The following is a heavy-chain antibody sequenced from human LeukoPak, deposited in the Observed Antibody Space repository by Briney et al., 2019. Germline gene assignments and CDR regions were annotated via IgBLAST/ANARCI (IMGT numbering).Heavy chain of an antibody. D-gene: IGHD2-15*01. CDR1: GFNFGDFA. V-gene: IGHV3-74*01. Sequence: GGSLRLSCTVSGFNFGDFAMSWVRQAPGKGPVWVSRINNDGSGTTYADSVKGRFTISRDDAKNTLYLQMNSLRAEDTAVYYCVRGGESTWSWGQGTLVTVSS. J-gene: IGHJ5*02. CDR3: VRGGESTWS. CDR2: INNDGSGT.